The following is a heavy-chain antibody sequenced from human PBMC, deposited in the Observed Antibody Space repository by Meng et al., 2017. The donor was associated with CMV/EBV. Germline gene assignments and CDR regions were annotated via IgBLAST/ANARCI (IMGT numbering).Heavy chain of an antibody. CDR3: AHRGRIAAAGTDWFDP. Sequence: QIPLKESRPTLVKPTQTLTLTCTFSGFSLSTSGVGVGWIRQPPGKALEWLALIYWDDDKRYSPSLKSRLTITKDTSKNQVVLTMTNMDPVDTATYYCAHRGRIAAAGTDWFDPWGQGTLVTVSS. J-gene: IGHJ5*02. D-gene: IGHD6-13*01. V-gene: IGHV2-5*02. CDR2: IYWDDDK. CDR1: GFSLSTSGVG.